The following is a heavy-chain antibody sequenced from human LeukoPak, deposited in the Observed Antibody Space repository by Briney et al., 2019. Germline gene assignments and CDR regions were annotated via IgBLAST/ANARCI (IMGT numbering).Heavy chain of an antibody. CDR1: GFTFSSYY. CDR2: IKNGGSST. CDR3: AGLDFGQDY. Sequence: PAGSLRLTCAASGFTFSSYYRHWVRQAPGKGLVWVSRIKNGGSSTAYADSVKGRFTISRDNAKNTLYLQMNSLTADDTAVYYCAGLDFGQDYWGQGTLVTVSS. V-gene: IGHV3-74*01. D-gene: IGHD3/OR15-3a*01. J-gene: IGHJ4*02.